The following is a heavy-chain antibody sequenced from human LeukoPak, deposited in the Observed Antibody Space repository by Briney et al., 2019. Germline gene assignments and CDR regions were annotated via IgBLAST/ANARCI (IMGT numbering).Heavy chain of an antibody. Sequence: SETLSLTCTVSGGSISSYYWSWIRQPPGKGLEWIPNIYHTGSTNYNPSLSSRVTISIDTAKNQFSLKLASVTAADTAVYYCARRGRNSSGWQDYLWGQGTLVTVSS. D-gene: IGHD6-25*01. CDR2: IYHTGST. V-gene: IGHV4-59*01. CDR1: GGSISSYY. J-gene: IGHJ4*02. CDR3: ARRGRNSSGWQDYL.